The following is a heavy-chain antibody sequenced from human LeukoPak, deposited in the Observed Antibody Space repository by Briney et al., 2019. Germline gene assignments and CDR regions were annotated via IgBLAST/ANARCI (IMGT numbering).Heavy chain of an antibody. CDR3: AKGVTPYNFYGMDV. CDR2: ISSSGGTT. J-gene: IGHJ6*02. Sequence: GRSLRLSCAASGFTFSCYAMSWVRQAPGKGLEWVSDISSSGGTTYYADSVKGRFTISRDNSKNTMYLLMNSLRAEDTAVYYCAKGVTPYNFYGMDVWGQGTTVTVSS. D-gene: IGHD2-15*01. CDR1: GFTFSCYA. V-gene: IGHV3-23*01.